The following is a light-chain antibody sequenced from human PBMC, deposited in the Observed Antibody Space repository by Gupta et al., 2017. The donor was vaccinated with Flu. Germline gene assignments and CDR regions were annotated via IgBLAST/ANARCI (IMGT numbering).Light chain of an antibody. CDR3: QQYGNSRA. CDR2: GAS. CDR1: QSVSSNY. Sequence: DIVLTQSPGTLSLAPGERATLSCRASQSVSSNYLAWYQQKPGQAPRLLIYGASTRATGIPDRFSGSGSGTGCTLTISRLEPEDFAVYYCQQYGNSRAFGQGTKVEIK. V-gene: IGKV3-20*01. J-gene: IGKJ1*01.